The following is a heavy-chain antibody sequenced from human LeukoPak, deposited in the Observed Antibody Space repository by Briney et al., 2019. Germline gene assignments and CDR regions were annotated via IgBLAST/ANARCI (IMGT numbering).Heavy chain of an antibody. CDR1: GFTFDDYA. CDR2: ISWNSGSI. CDR3: AKDRSVVVTNYMDV. D-gene: IGHD2-21*02. V-gene: IGHV3-9*01. J-gene: IGHJ6*03. Sequence: GGSLRLSCAASGFTFDDYAMHWVRQAPGKGLEWVSSISWNSGSIGYADSVKGRFTVSRDNAKNSLYLQMNSLRAEDTALYYCAKDRSVVVTNYMDVWGKGTTVTVSS.